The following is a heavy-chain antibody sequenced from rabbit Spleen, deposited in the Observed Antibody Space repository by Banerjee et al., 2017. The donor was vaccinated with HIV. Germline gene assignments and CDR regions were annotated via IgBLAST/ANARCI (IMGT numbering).Heavy chain of an antibody. J-gene: IGHJ3*01. CDR2: IYTGSSGST. CDR3: ARDLGGGYSINYALTRLDL. CDR1: GFSLSRNYW. Sequence: QSLEESGGDLVKPGASLTLTCTVSGFSLSRNYWVCWVRQAPGKGPEWIACIYTGSSGSTYYASWVNGRCTVSKTSSTTVTLQMTSLTAADTATYFCARDLGGGYSINYALTRLDLWGPGTLVTVS. V-gene: IGHV1S40*01. D-gene: IGHD7-1*01.